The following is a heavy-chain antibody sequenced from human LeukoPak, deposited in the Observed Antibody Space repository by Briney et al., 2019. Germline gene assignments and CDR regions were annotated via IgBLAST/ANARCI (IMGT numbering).Heavy chain of an antibody. J-gene: IGHJ4*02. CDR2: ISGSDDSL. CDR3: AKDRAGSYLEPSDY. D-gene: IGHD3-10*01. CDR1: GFTFTTYG. V-gene: IGHV3-23*01. Sequence: GGSLRLSCAASGFTFTTYGMSWVRQAPGKGLEWVSSISGSDDSLYYIDSVKGRFTISRDNAKNTVHLQMNTLRAEDTAVYYCAKDRAGSYLEPSDYWGQGTLVTVSS.